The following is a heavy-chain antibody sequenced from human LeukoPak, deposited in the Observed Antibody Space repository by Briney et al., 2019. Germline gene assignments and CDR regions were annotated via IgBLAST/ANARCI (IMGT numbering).Heavy chain of an antibody. CDR2: IYYSGST. D-gene: IGHD6-19*01. V-gene: IGHV4-39*07. CDR3: ARERVAGTGWFDP. CDR1: GGSISSSSYY. J-gene: IGHJ5*02. Sequence: SETLSLTCTVSGGSISSSSYYWGWIRQPPGKGLEWIGSIYYSGSTYYNPSLKSRVTISVDTSKNQFSLKLSSVTAADTAVYYCARERVAGTGWFDPWGQGTLVTVSS.